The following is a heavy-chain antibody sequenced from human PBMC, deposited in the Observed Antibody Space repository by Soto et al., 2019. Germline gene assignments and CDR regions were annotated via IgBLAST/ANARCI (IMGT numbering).Heavy chain of an antibody. J-gene: IGHJ6*03. CDR2: IIPILGIA. Sequence: SVKVSCKASGGTFSSYTISWVRQAPGQGLEWMGRIIPILGIANYAQKFQGRVTITADKSTSTAYMELSSLRSEDTAVYYCARDLKDCSGGSCYYYMVVWGKGTTVTVS. CDR3: ARDLKDCSGGSCYYYMVV. D-gene: IGHD2-15*01. V-gene: IGHV1-69*04. CDR1: GGTFSSYT.